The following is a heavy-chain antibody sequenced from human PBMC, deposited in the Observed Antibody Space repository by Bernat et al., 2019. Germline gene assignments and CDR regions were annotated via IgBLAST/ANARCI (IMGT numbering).Heavy chain of an antibody. CDR2: IYGAEIT. V-gene: IGHV3-66*01. Sequence: EVQLVESGGDLVQPGGSLRLSCAVSGFSVTRNHVGWVRQASGKGLEWGSFIYGAEITTYGDSVKGRFTISRDNSKNTVYLQMNKVRAEDTALYYCVGYGGNSVWGQGTRVTVSS. J-gene: IGHJ4*02. CDR1: GFSVTRNH. D-gene: IGHD2-21*02. CDR3: VGYGGNSV.